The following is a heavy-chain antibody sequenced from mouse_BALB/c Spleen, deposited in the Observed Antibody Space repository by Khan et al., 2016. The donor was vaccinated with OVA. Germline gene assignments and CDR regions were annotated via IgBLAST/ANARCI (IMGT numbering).Heavy chain of an antibody. D-gene: IGHD1-1*01. Sequence: QVQLKQSGPELVKPGASVKMSCKASAYTFTDYVISWVKQRTGQGLEWIGEIYPGSGSTYYNEKFKGKATLTADKSSNTAYMQLSSLTSEDSAVYFCARFYYGSKVYYFDYWGQGTTLTVSS. CDR3: ARFYYGSKVYYFDY. J-gene: IGHJ2*01. CDR2: IYPGSGST. CDR1: AYTFTDYV. V-gene: IGHV1-77*01.